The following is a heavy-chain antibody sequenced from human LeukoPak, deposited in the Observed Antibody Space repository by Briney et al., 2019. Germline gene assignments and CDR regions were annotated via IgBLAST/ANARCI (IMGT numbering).Heavy chain of an antibody. CDR3: ARAAERDYGDPDAFDI. J-gene: IGHJ3*02. V-gene: IGHV4-61*01. CDR2: IYYSGST. D-gene: IGHD4-17*01. CDR1: GGSFSSGSYY. Sequence: SETLSPTCTVSGGSFSSGSYYWSWIRQPPGTGLEWIGYIYYSGSTNYNPSLKSRVTISVDTSKNQFSLKLSSVTAADTAVYYCARAAERDYGDPDAFDIWGQGTMVTVSS.